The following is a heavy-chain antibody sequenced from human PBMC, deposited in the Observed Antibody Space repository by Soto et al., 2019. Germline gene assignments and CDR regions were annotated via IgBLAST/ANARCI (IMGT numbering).Heavy chain of an antibody. CDR1: GGSISSGGYY. CDR3: ARSYRTQTYTVTTTGGNWFDP. V-gene: IGHV4-31*03. D-gene: IGHD4-17*01. J-gene: IGHJ5*02. CDR2: IYYSGST. Sequence: QVQLRESGPGLVKPSQTLSLTCTVSGGSISSGGYYWSWIRQHPGKGLEWIGYIYYSGSTYYNPSLKSRVTISVDTSKNQFSLKLSSVTAADTAVYYCARSYRTQTYTVTTTGGNWFDPWGQGTLVTVSS.